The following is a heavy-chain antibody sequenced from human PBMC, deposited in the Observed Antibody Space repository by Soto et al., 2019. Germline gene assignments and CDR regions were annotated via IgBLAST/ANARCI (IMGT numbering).Heavy chain of an antibody. Sequence: QVQLQESGPGLVKPSETLSLTCTVSGGSISSYYWSWIRQPPGEGLEWIGYIYYSGSTNYNPSLKRQVTISVDTSKNQFSRKLSSVTAADAAVYYCARHSARYCSGGSCKGRYFDLWGRGTLVTVSS. D-gene: IGHD2-15*01. CDR3: ARHSARYCSGGSCKGRYFDL. CDR1: GGSISSYY. J-gene: IGHJ2*01. V-gene: IGHV4-59*08. CDR2: IYYSGST.